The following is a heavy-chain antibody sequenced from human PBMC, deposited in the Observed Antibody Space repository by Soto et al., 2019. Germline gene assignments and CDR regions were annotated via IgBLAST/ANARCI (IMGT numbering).Heavy chain of an antibody. Sequence: SETLSLTCTVSGGSISSYYWSWIRQPPGKGLEWIGYIYYSGSTNYNPSLKSRVTISVDTSKNQFSLKLSSVTAADTAVYYCARGFFVVVPAATYYYYYGMDVWGQGSTVT. CDR2: IYYSGST. V-gene: IGHV4-59*01. CDR1: GGSISSYY. CDR3: ARGFFVVVPAATYYYYYGMDV. D-gene: IGHD2-2*01. J-gene: IGHJ6*02.